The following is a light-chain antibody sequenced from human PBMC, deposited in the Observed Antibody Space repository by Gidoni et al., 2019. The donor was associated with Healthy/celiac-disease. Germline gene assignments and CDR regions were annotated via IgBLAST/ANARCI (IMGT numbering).Light chain of an antibody. CDR1: QSVSSY. Sequence: ELVLTQSPATLSLSPGDRATPSCRASQSVSSYLAWYQQKPGQAPRLLIYDASNRATGIPARFSGSGSGTDFTLTISSLEPEDFAVYYCQQRSNWPYTFXXXTKLEIK. CDR2: DAS. CDR3: QQRSNWPYT. J-gene: IGKJ2*01. V-gene: IGKV3-11*01.